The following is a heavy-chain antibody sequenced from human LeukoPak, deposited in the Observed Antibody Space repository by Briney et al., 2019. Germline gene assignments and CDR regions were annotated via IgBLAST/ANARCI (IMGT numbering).Heavy chain of an antibody. V-gene: IGHV3-21*01. CDR1: GFTFSSYS. Sequence: GGTLRLSCAASGFTFSSYSMNWVRQAPGKGLEWVSSISSSSYIYYADSVKGRFTISRDNAKNSLYLQMNSLRAEDTAVYYCARMYRTMVRGVPHYYFDYWGQGTLVTVSS. J-gene: IGHJ4*02. D-gene: IGHD3-10*01. CDR2: ISSSSYI. CDR3: ARMYRTMVRGVPHYYFDY.